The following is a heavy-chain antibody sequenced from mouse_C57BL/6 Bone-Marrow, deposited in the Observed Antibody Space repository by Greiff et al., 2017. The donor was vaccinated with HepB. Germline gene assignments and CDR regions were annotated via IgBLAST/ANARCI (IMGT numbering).Heavy chain of an antibody. CDR3: VLGDHDGYFDY. Sequence: DVQLVESGGGLVQPKGSLKLSCAASGFSFNTYAMNWVRQAPGKGLEWVARIRSKSNNYATYYADSVKDRFTISRDDSESMLYLQMNNLKTEDTAMYYCVLGDHDGYFDYWGQGTTLTVSS. V-gene: IGHV10-1*01. CDR2: IRSKSNNYAT. D-gene: IGHD2-4*01. CDR1: GFSFNTYA. J-gene: IGHJ2*01.